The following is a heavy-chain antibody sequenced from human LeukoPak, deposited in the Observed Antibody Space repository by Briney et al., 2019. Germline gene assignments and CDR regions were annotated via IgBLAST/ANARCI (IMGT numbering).Heavy chain of an antibody. CDR1: GGSISNNNYY. CDR3: ATWRTAKTGFDY. Sequence: SDTLSLTSTVSGGSISNNNYYWAWIRQPPKKRLKCIGSIYYSGSPYYNPSLKSRVTISVDTSKNQFSLRLSSVTAADTAVYYCATWRTAKTGFDYWGQGTLVTVSS. V-gene: IGHV4-39*01. CDR2: IYYSGSP. J-gene: IGHJ4*02. D-gene: IGHD1-1*01.